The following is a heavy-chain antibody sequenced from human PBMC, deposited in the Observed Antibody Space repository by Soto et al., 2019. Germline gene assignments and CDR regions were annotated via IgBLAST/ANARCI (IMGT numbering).Heavy chain of an antibody. V-gene: IGHV4-59*08. CDR3: ARLGTAAFDI. CDR1: CLSIIRYY. D-gene: IGHD1-1*01. Sequence: PSDTLYLTCTVPCLSIIRYYWSWIRQPPGKGLEWIGYIYYSGSTNYNPSLKSRVTISVDTSKNQFSLKLSSVTAADTAVYYCARLGTAAFDIWGQGTMVT. CDR2: IYYSGST. J-gene: IGHJ3*02.